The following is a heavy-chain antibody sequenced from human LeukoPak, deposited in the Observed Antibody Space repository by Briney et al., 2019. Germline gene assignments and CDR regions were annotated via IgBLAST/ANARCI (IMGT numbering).Heavy chain of an antibody. CDR3: AKDEATIGYSYYYMDV. V-gene: IGHV3-30*02. J-gene: IGHJ6*03. D-gene: IGHD5-12*01. Sequence: QPGGSLRLSCAASGFTFSSYAMSWVRQAPGKGLEWVAFVRYDSTKKYYADSVKGRFTISRDNFKNTLDLQMNSLRPEDTAVYHCAKDEATIGYSYYYMDVWGKGTMVTISS. CDR2: VRYDSTKK. CDR1: GFTFSSYA.